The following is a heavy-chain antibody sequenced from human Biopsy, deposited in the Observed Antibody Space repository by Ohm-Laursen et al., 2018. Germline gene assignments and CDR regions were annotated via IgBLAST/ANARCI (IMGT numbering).Heavy chain of an antibody. J-gene: IGHJ1*01. CDR3: ATKLTGYFHH. V-gene: IGHV1-69*06. CDR2: NIPILGTG. CDR1: GGTFSNYS. Sequence: SSVKASCKAPGGTFSNYSVNWGRQAPGQGLEWLGGNIPILGTGNYAQKLQDRVTVAADTSTSTATMELRSLRSDDTTVYYCATKLTGYFHHWGQGTLVIVSS. D-gene: IGHD3-9*01.